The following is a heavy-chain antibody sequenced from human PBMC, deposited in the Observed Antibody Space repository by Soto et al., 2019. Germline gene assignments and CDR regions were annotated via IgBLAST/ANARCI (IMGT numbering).Heavy chain of an antibody. J-gene: IGHJ6*02. V-gene: IGHV4-34*01. CDR3: ARGVAYYYYYGMDV. D-gene: IGHD2-15*01. CDR1: GGSFSGYY. CDR2: INHSGST. Sequence: SETMSLTCAVYGGSFSGYYWSWIRQPPGKGLEWIGEINHSGSTNYNPSLKSRVTISVDTSKNQFSLKLSSVTAADTAVYYCARGVAYYYYYGMDVWGQGTTVTVSS.